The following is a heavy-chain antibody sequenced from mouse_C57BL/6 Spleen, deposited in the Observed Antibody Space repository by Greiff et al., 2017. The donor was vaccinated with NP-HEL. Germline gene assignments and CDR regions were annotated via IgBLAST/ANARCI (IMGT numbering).Heavy chain of an antibody. V-gene: IGHV1-82*01. J-gene: IGHJ1*03. D-gene: IGHD4-1*01. CDR1: GYAFSSSW. Sequence: QVQLQQSGPELVKPGASVKISCKASGYAFSSSWMNWVKQRPGKGLEWIGRIYPGDGDTNYNGKFKGKATLNADKSSSTAYMQLSSLTSEDSAVYFCARTGTEWYFDVWGTGTTVTVSS. CDR3: ARTGTEWYFDV. CDR2: IYPGDGDT.